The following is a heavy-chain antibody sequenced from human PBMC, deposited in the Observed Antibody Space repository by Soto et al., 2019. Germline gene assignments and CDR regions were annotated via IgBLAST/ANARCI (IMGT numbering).Heavy chain of an antibody. D-gene: IGHD6-13*01. CDR1: GFTFSSYS. V-gene: IGHV3-21*01. CDR2: ISISSSYL. CDR3: ARTPPNIAAVRQFDP. J-gene: IGHJ5*02. Sequence: GGSLRLSCAASGFTFSSYSMNWVRQAPGKGLEWASSISISSSYLYYADSVKGRFTISRDNAKNSLYLQMNSLRAEDTAVYYCARTPPNIAAVRQFDPWGQGTLVTVSS.